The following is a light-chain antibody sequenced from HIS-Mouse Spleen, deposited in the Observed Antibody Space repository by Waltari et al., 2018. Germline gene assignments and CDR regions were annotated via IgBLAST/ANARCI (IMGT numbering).Light chain of an antibody. V-gene: IGLV2-14*01. CDR2: EVS. CDR3: SSYTGSSTLV. Sequence: QSALTQPASVSGSPGQSITISCTGTSSDVGGYNYVPWYQQHPGKAPKLMIYEVSKRPSGVSNRFSGSKSGNTASLTISGLQAEDEADYYCSSYTGSSTLVFGGGTKLTVL. J-gene: IGLJ2*01. CDR1: SSDVGGYNY.